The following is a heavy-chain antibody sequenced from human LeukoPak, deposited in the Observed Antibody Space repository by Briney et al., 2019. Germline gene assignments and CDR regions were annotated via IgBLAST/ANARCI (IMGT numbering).Heavy chain of an antibody. CDR3: ARDSRVWFDP. V-gene: IGHV4-39*07. Sequence: SETLSLTCTVSGGSISSSIYYWGWIRQPPGKGLEWIGSIYYSGSTYYNPSLKSRVTISVDTSKNQFSLKLSSVTAADTAVYYCARDSRVWFDPWGQGTLVTVSS. J-gene: IGHJ5*02. D-gene: IGHD3-10*01. CDR2: IYYSGST. CDR1: GGSISSSIYY.